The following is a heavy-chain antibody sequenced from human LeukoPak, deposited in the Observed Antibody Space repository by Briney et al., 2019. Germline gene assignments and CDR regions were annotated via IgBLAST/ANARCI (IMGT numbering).Heavy chain of an antibody. Sequence: SETLSLTCTVSGYSISSGYYWGWIRQPPGKGLEWIGSIYHSGSTYYNPSLKSRVTISVDTSKNQFSLKLSSVTAADTAVYYCARENTGITGTIPRWYFDLWGRGTLVTVSS. J-gene: IGHJ2*01. V-gene: IGHV4-38-2*02. CDR2: IYHSGST. D-gene: IGHD1-7*01. CDR3: ARENTGITGTIPRWYFDL. CDR1: GYSISSGYY.